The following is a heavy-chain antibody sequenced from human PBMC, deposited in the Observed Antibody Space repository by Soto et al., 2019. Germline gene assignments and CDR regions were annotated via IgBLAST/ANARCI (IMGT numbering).Heavy chain of an antibody. Sequence: SVKVSCKASGGTFSSYAIRWVRQAPGQGLEWMGGIIPIFGTANYAQKFQGRVTITADESTSTAYMELSSLRSEDTAVYYCARDSGGVAAAGSDYWGQGTLVTVSS. V-gene: IGHV1-69*13. CDR3: ARDSGGVAAAGSDY. CDR2: IIPIFGTA. CDR1: GGTFSSYA. D-gene: IGHD6-13*01. J-gene: IGHJ4*02.